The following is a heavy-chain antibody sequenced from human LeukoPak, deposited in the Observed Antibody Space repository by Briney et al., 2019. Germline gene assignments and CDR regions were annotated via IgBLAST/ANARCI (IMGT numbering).Heavy chain of an antibody. CDR2: INSDGSST. V-gene: IGHV3-74*01. CDR3: ARDSRDSSGYSPDY. D-gene: IGHD3-22*01. J-gene: IGHJ4*02. CDR1: GCTFSSYW. Sequence: GGSLRLSCAASGCTFSSYWMHWVRQAPGKGLVWVSRINSDGSSTSYADSVKGRFTISRDNAKNTLYLQMNSLRAEDTAVYYCARDSRDSSGYSPDYWGQGTLVTVSS.